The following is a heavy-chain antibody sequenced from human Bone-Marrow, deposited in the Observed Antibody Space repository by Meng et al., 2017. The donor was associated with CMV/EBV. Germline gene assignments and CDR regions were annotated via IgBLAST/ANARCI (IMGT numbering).Heavy chain of an antibody. CDR1: GFTFTSSA. V-gene: IGHV1-58*01. D-gene: IGHD1-14*01. CDR3: AADGISNEYGMDV. CDR2: IVVGSGNT. Sequence: SVKVSCKASGFTFTSSAVQWVRQARGQRLEWIGWIVVGSGNTNYAQKFQERVTITRDMSTSTAYMELSSLRSEDTAVYYCAADGISNEYGMDVWGQGTTVTVSS. J-gene: IGHJ6*02.